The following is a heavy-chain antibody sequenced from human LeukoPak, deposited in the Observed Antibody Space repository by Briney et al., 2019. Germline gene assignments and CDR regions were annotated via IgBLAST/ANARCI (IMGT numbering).Heavy chain of an antibody. Sequence: GGSLRLSCAASGFTFSSYEMNWVRQAPGKGLEWVSYISSSGSTIYYADSVKGRFTISRDNAKNSLYLQMNSLRAEDTAVYYCARDLIVVVPAAKYYYYYGMDVWGKGTTVTVS. CDR2: ISSSGSTI. CDR1: GFTFSSYE. V-gene: IGHV3-48*03. D-gene: IGHD2-2*01. J-gene: IGHJ6*04. CDR3: ARDLIVVVPAAKYYYYYGMDV.